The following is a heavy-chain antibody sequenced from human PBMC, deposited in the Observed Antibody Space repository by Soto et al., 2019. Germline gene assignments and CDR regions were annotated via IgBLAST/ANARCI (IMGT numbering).Heavy chain of an antibody. D-gene: IGHD2-21*02. J-gene: IGHJ4*02. CDR2: IYSGGST. V-gene: IGHV3-53*01. CDR1: GFTVSSNY. Sequence: PGGSPRLSCAASGFTVSSNYMSWVRQAPGKGLEWVSVIYSGGSTYYADSVKGRFTISRDNSKNTLYLQMNSLRAEDTAVYYCASSAYCGGDCYSATTSDYWGQGTLVTVSS. CDR3: ASSAYCGGDCYSATTSDY.